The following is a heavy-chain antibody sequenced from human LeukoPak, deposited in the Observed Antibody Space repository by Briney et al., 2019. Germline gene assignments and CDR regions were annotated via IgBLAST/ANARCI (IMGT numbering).Heavy chain of an antibody. D-gene: IGHD2-2*01. Sequence: GGSLRLSCAASGFTFWMTWVRQAPGKGLEWVANIRQDGNEGYYVDSVKGRFAVSRDNAKSSLYLQMNSLRAEDTALYYCAKTNVEVVPDARYYFDYWGQGTLVTVSS. CDR2: IRQDGNEG. CDR3: AKTNVEVVPDARYYFDY. CDR1: GFTFW. J-gene: IGHJ4*02. V-gene: IGHV3-7*03.